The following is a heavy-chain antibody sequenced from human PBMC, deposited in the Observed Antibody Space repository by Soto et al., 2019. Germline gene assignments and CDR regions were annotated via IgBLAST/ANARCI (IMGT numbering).Heavy chain of an antibody. Sequence: QVQLQESGPGLVKPSETLSLTCTVSGGSISSYYWSWIRQPPGKGLEWIGYIYYSGITDYNPSLKSRVTISGDTSKSQFSLKLSSVTAADTAVYYWARGGGVYYFDYWGQGTLFTVSS. J-gene: IGHJ4*02. D-gene: IGHD2-8*02. V-gene: IGHV4-59*01. CDR1: GGSISSYY. CDR2: IYYSGIT. CDR3: ARGGGVYYFDY.